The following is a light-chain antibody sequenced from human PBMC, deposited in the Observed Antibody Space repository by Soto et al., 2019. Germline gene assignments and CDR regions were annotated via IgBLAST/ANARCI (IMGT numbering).Light chain of an antibody. CDR3: QQYNHWPRMLS. V-gene: IGKV3-15*01. J-gene: IGKJ4*01. CDR1: QSLSSN. Sequence: EIVLTQSPATLSLSRGETATLSCRASQSLSSNVAWYQQRPRQAPRLLIYATSSRASDVPARFSGTGSGTEFTLTIASLQSEDFAIYYCQQYNHWPRMLSFGGGTKVDI. CDR2: ATS.